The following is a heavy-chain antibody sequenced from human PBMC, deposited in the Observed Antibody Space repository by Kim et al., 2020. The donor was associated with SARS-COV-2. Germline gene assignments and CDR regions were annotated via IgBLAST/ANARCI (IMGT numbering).Heavy chain of an antibody. CDR2: INTNTGNP. CDR1: GYSFTTYA. CDR3: ARVHSGMADGVQGFQH. D-gene: IGHD1-26*01. Sequence: ASVKVSCKASGYSFTTYAMNWVRQAPGQGLEWMGWINTNTGNPIYAQGFTGRFVFSLDTSVNTTYLQISSLKAEDSAVYYCARVHSGMADGVQGFQHRGQGTLVTVSS. J-gene: IGHJ1*01. V-gene: IGHV7-4-1*02.